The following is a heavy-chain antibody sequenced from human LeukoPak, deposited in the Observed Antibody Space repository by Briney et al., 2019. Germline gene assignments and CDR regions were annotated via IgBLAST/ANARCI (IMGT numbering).Heavy chain of an antibody. CDR3: TRGGLEAPCDV. Sequence: GGSLRLSRSASGFTFSNYDMHWVRQEKGKGLEWVSSIGTGGHTYYAPSVKGRFTISRENAKNSLYLQKNSLVAGDTAIYYCTRGGLEAPCDVWGQGTMVAVSS. CDR2: IGTGGHT. J-gene: IGHJ3*01. V-gene: IGHV3-13*01. D-gene: IGHD5-24*01. CDR1: GFTFSNYD.